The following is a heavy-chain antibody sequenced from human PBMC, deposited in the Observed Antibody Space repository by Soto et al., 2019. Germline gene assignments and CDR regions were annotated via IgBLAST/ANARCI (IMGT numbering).Heavy chain of an antibody. V-gene: IGHV3-30*18. J-gene: IGHJ6*02. D-gene: IGHD5-18*01. CDR3: AKDYEESYGLEGYCYYGMDV. CDR2: ISYDGSNK. Sequence: QMQLVESGGGVVQPGRSLRLSCAASGFTFSSYGMHWVRQAPGKGLKWVAVISYDGSNKYYADSVKGRFTMSRDNSKSTLYRHMNSLGAEDTAVYYCAKDYEESYGLEGYCYYGMDVWGHGNTVTVSS. CDR1: GFTFSSYG.